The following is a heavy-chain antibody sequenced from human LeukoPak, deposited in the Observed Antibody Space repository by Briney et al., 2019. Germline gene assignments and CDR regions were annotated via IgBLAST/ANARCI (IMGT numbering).Heavy chain of an antibody. CDR3: ARGVRYFDWTDAFDI. D-gene: IGHD3-9*01. J-gene: IGHJ3*02. CDR2: INHSGST. V-gene: IGHV4-34*01. CDR1: GGSFSGYY. Sequence: SETLSLTCAVYGGSFSGYYWSLIRQPPGKGLEWIGEINHSGSTNYNPSLKSRVTISVDTSKNQFSLKLSSVTAADTAVYYCARGVRYFDWTDAFDIWGQGTMVTVSS.